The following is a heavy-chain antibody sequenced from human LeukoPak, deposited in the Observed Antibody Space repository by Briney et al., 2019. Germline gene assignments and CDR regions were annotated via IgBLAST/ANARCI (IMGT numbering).Heavy chain of an antibody. V-gene: IGHV4-39*07. CDR2: IYYSGST. J-gene: IGHJ4*02. CDR1: GGSISSSSYY. CDR3: ARAQNRYYGSGSLFDY. Sequence: PSETLSLTCTVSGGSISSSSYYWGWIRQPPGKGLEWIGSIYYSGSTYYNPSLKSRVTISVDTSKNQFSLKLSSVTAADTAVYYCARAQNRYYGSGSLFDYWGQGTLVTVSS. D-gene: IGHD3-10*01.